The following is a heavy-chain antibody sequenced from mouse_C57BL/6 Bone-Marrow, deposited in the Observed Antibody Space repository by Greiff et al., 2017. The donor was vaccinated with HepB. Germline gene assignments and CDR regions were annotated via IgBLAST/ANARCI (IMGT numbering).Heavy chain of an antibody. CDR2: INPNNGGT. CDR3: ARSSPAYPYFDY. D-gene: IGHD6-5*01. V-gene: IGHV1-18*01. CDR1: GYTFTDYN. J-gene: IGHJ2*01. Sequence: EVQLQQSGPELVKPGASVKIPCKASGYTFTDYNMDWVKQSHGKSLEWIGDINPNNGGTSYNHKFKGKATLTVDKSSSTAYLELRSLTSEDTAVYYCARSSPAYPYFDYWGQGTTLTVSS.